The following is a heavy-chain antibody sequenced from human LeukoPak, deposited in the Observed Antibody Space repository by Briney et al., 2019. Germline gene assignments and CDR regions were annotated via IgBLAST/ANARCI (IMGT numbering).Heavy chain of an antibody. CDR3: AKRYGGNPSFDY. Sequence: GGSLRLSCAASGFTFSSYAMSWVRQAPGKGLEWVSAISGSGGSTYYADSVKGRFTISRDNSKNTLYLQMNSLRPEDTTVYYCAKRYGGNPSFDYWGQGTLVTVSS. V-gene: IGHV3-23*01. D-gene: IGHD4-23*01. CDR2: ISGSGGST. CDR1: GFTFSSYA. J-gene: IGHJ4*02.